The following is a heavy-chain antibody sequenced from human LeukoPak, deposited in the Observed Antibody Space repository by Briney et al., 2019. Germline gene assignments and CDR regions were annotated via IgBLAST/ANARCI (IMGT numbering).Heavy chain of an antibody. CDR3: ARWGLGPSFDY. Sequence: GGSLRLSCAASGFSFTGYSMTWVRQAPGEGLEWISYISAGSDYIFYADSVKGRFTISRDNAKKSVSLQMNSLRADDTAVYYCARWGLGPSFDYWGQGNLVTVAS. CDR2: ISAGSDYI. V-gene: IGHV3-21*05. J-gene: IGHJ4*02. CDR1: GFSFTGYS. D-gene: IGHD1-26*01.